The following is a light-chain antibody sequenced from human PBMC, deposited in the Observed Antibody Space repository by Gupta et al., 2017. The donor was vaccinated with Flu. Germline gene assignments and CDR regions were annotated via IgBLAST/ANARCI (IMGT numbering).Light chain of an antibody. V-gene: IGKV1-5*03. Sequence: PSTLSASVGDRVTITCRASQTIDSWLAWYQKKPGRAPKSLIYKASSLETGVPSRFSGSGSGTEFGLTISSLQPDDFATYYCQQYRSSPWTFGQGTKVEIK. CDR2: KAS. J-gene: IGKJ1*01. CDR3: QQYRSSPWT. CDR1: QTIDSW.